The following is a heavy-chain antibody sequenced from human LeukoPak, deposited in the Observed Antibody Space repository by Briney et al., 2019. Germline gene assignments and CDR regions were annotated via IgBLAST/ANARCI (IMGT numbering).Heavy chain of an antibody. D-gene: IGHD4-17*01. Sequence: PSETLSLTCTVSGGSISSSDYYWGWIRQPPGKGLEWIGTIYCTGNTYYHPSLKSRVTISVDTSKNQFSLKLSSVTAADTAVYYCARLRTGDYGDYGGDYWGQGTLVTVSS. CDR2: IYCTGNT. CDR3: ARLRTGDYGDYGGDY. CDR1: GGSISSSDYY. J-gene: IGHJ4*02. V-gene: IGHV4-39*01.